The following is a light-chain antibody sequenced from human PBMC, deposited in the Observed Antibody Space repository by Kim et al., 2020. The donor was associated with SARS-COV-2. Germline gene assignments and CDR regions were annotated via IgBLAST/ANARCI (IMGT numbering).Light chain of an antibody. J-gene: IGLJ2*01. Sequence: APGKTARITCGGNNIGSKSVHWYQQKPGQAPVLVIYYDSDRPSGIPERFSGSNSGNTATLTISRVEAWDEADYYCQVWDSSSEHRVFGGGTQLTVL. CDR1: NIGSKS. V-gene: IGLV3-21*04. CDR2: YDS. CDR3: QVWDSSSEHRV.